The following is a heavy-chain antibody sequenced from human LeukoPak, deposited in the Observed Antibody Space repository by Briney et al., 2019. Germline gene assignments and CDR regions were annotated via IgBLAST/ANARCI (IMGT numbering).Heavy chain of an antibody. CDR1: GDTFTSYD. CDR3: ARRRKWLSNTLNY. CDR2: MNPNSGNT. V-gene: IGHV1-8*01. J-gene: IGHJ4*02. D-gene: IGHD3-22*01. Sequence: ASGKVSCKASGDTFTSYDINWVRQATGQGLEWMGWMNPNSGNTGYAQKFQGRVTMTRNTSISTAYMELSSLRSEDTAVYYCARRRKWLSNTLNYRGQGTLVTVSS.